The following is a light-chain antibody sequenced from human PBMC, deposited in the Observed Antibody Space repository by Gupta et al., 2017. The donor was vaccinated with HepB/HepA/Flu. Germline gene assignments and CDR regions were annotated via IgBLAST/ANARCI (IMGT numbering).Light chain of an antibody. CDR2: DSS. J-gene: IGKJ3*01. CDR1: QRVNSY. CDR3: QHLSNPFT. V-gene: IGKV3-11*01. Sequence: DIVLTQSPATLSLSPGERATHSRRASQRVNSYLACYQQIPDPPPRLIIYDSSNRAAGLPARCGGSAATAVSLLIISVLAPDDFVVYYCQHLSNPFTFGPGTKVDIK.